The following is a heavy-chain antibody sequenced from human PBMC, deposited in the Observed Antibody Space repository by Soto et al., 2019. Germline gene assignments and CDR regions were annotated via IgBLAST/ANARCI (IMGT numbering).Heavy chain of an antibody. CDR3: ARVTDR. J-gene: IGHJ5*02. Sequence: SETMSLTYAVSGGSLSSVGYSWSWIRQPPGKGLEWIGYIYHSGSTYYNPSLKSRVTISVDRSKNQFSLKLSSVTAADTAVYYCARVTDRWGQGTLVTVSS. V-gene: IGHV4-30-2*01. CDR1: GGSLSSVGYS. CDR2: IYHSGST.